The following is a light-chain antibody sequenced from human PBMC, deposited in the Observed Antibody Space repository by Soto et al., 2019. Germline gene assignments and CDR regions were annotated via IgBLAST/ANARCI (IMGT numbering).Light chain of an antibody. J-gene: IGKJ2*01. CDR2: GVS. V-gene: IGKV3-20*01. Sequence: EIVLTQSPGTLSLSPGERATLSCRASQSVSSYLAWYQQKPGQAPRLLIYGVSSRATGIPDRFSGSGSGTDFTLTISRLEPEDFAVYYCQQYGSFPYTFGQGTKLEIK. CDR1: QSVSSY. CDR3: QQYGSFPYT.